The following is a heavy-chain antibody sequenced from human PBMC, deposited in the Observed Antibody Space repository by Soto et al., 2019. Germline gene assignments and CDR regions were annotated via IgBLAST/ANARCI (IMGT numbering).Heavy chain of an antibody. J-gene: IGHJ3*02. CDR2: INPATGAA. V-gene: IGHV1-2*02. CDR3: ARGGGVGVAGSAAFDM. D-gene: IGHD3-3*01. Sequence: QLHLVQSGAVVKKPGASVTVSCSASGYPVTAYYMHWVRQAPGRGLEWMGGINPATGAAKYTQTFQGRVTMARDPSTRTVFMGLSGPTSEDTAVFFCARGGGVGVAGSAAFDMWGQGTLVTVSS. CDR1: GYPVTAYY.